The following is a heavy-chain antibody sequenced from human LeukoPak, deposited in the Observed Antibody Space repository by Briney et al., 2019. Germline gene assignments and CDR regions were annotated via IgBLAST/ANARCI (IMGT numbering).Heavy chain of an antibody. CDR2: ISYHGRDT. V-gene: IGHV3-30*04. CDR3: AAQPCSVGRCYLDY. D-gene: IGHD2-15*01. J-gene: IGHJ4*02. Sequence: GGSLRLSCAASGVTFSSFAMHWVRQAPGKGLEWVAVISYHGRDTYYADSVKGRFTISRDNSKNTLYLQLNSLGAEDTAVYYCAAQPCSVGRCYLDYWGQGTLVTVSS. CDR1: GVTFSSFA.